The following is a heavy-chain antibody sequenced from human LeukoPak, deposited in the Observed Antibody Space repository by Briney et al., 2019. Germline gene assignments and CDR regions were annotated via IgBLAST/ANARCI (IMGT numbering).Heavy chain of an antibody. CDR1: GGTFSSYA. D-gene: IGHD3-22*01. J-gene: IGHJ4*02. V-gene: IGHV1-69*06. CDR3: AAFYDSSGLRIDY. CDR2: IIPIFGTA. Sequence: SVKVSCKASGGTFSSYAISWVRQAPGQGLEWMGGIIPIFGTANYAQKFQGRVTITADKSTSTAYMELSSLRSEDTAVYYCAAFYDSSGLRIDYWGQGTLVTVSS.